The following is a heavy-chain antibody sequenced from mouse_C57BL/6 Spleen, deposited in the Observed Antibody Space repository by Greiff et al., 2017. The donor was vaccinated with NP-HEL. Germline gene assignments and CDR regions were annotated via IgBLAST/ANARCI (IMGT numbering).Heavy chain of an antibody. CDR3: ARGEDGYYFAWFAY. V-gene: IGHV3-6*01. J-gene: IGHJ3*01. Sequence: EVQRVESGPGLVKPSQSLSLTCSVTGYSITSGYYWNWIRQFPGNKLEWMGYISYDGSNNYNPSLKNRNSITRDTSKNQFFLKLNSVTTEDTATYYCARGEDGYYFAWFAYWGQGTLVTVSA. CDR2: ISYDGSN. D-gene: IGHD2-3*01. CDR1: GYSITSGYY.